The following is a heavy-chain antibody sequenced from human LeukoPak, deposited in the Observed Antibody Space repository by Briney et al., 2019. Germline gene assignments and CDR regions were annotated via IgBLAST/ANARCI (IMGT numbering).Heavy chain of an antibody. CDR3: ATDTVGYCGGDSCYSEAY. CDR2: FDPEDGET. CDR1: GYTLTELS. J-gene: IGHJ4*02. D-gene: IGHD2-15*01. V-gene: IGHV1-24*01. Sequence: ASVKVSCKVSGYTLTELSMHWVRQAPGKGLEWMGGFDPEDGETIYAQKFQGRVTMTEDTSTDTAYMELSSLRSEDTAVYYCATDTVGYCGGDSCYSEAYWGQGTLVTVSS.